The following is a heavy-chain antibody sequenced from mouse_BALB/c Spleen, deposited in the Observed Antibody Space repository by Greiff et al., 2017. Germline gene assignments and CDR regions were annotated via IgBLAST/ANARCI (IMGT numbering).Heavy chain of an antibody. J-gene: IGHJ4*01. Sequence: VQLQQSGPELVKPGASVRISCKASGYTFTSYYIHWVKQRPGQGLEWIGWIYPGNVNTKYNEKFKGKATLTADKSSSTAYMQLSSLTSKDSAVYFCARGRGMDYWGQGTSVTVSS. V-gene: IGHV1S56*01. CDR3: ARGRGMDY. CDR2: IYPGNVNT. CDR1: GYTFTSYY.